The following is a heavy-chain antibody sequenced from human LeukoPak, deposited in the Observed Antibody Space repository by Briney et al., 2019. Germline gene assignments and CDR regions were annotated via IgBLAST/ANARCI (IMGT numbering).Heavy chain of an antibody. J-gene: IGHJ4*02. CDR1: GFTFSNYA. CDR3: AKWGDYDVLTGYYDSDY. Sequence: GGSLRLSCAASGFTFSNYAMSWVRQAPGKGLEWVSAVSGRDTSTYYTDSVKGRFTISRDNSRNTLYLQMNSLSAEDTAIYYCAKWGDYDVLTGYYDSDYWGQGTLVTVSS. CDR2: VSGRDTST. V-gene: IGHV3-23*01. D-gene: IGHD3-9*01.